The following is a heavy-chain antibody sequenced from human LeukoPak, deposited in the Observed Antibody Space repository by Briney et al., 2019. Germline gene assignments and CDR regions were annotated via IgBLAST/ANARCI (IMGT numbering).Heavy chain of an antibody. V-gene: IGHV1-2*06. CDR2: IDPNSGGT. Sequence: ASVEVSCKASGYTFTGYYMHWVRQAPGQGLEWMGRIDPNSGGTNYAQKFQGRVTMTRDTSISTAYMELSRLRSDDTAVYYCARVIGSSYGPGAFYIWDQGTMVTVSS. J-gene: IGHJ3*02. CDR3: ARVIGSSYGPGAFYI. CDR1: GYTFTGYY. D-gene: IGHD5-18*01.